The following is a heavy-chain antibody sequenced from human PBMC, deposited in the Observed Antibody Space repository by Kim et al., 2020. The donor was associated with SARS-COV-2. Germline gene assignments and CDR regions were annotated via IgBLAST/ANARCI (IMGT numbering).Heavy chain of an antibody. V-gene: IGHV1-69*13. CDR1: GGTFSSYA. CDR3: AREREAYYDSSGFIIVDY. J-gene: IGHJ4*02. D-gene: IGHD3-22*01. CDR2: IIPIFGTA. Sequence: SVKVSCKASGGTFSSYAISWVRQAPGQGLEWMGGIIPIFGTANYAQKFQGRVTITADESTSTAYMELSSLRSEDTAVYYCAREREAYYDSSGFIIVDYWGKGTLVTVSS.